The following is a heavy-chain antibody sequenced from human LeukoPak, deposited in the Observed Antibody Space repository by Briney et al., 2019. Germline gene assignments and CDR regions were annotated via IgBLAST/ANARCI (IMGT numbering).Heavy chain of an antibody. CDR1: GYTFTSYD. CDR3: ARSTNEGGARYYDFWSGYSEDWFDP. CDR2: MNPNSGNT. Sequence: GASVKVSCKASGYTFTSYDINWVRQATGQGLEWMGWMNPNSGNTGYAQKFQGRVTITRNTSISTAYMELSSLRSEDTAVYYCARSTNEGGARYYDFWSGYSEDWFDPWGQGTLVTVSS. V-gene: IGHV1-8*03. D-gene: IGHD3-3*01. J-gene: IGHJ5*02.